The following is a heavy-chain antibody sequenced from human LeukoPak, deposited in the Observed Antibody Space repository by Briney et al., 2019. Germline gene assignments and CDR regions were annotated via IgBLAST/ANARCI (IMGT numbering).Heavy chain of an antibody. J-gene: IGHJ4*02. CDR1: GYTFTSYA. D-gene: IGHD6-19*01. Sequence: GASVKVSCKASGYTFTSYAMHWVRQAPGQRLEWMGWINAGNGNTKYPQKFQGRVTITRDTSASTAYMELSSLRSEDTAVYYCARDVEYSSGHYYFDYWGQGTLVTVSS. V-gene: IGHV1-3*01. CDR2: INAGNGNT. CDR3: ARDVEYSSGHYYFDY.